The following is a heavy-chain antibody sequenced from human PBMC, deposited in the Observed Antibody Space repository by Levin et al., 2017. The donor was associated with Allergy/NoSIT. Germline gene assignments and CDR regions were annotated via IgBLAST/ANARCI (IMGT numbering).Heavy chain of an antibody. D-gene: IGHD5-18*01. CDR1: GVSVNSNY. CDR2: LYAGGNT. CDR3: AIYSYGSLDF. Sequence: PGESLKISCAASGVSVNSNYMSWVRQAPGKGLEWVSVLYAGGNTYYTDSVKGRFTISRDNSKNTLYLQMTSLRAEDTATYYCAIYSYGSLDFWGQGTMVTVSS. V-gene: IGHV3-53*01. J-gene: IGHJ3*01.